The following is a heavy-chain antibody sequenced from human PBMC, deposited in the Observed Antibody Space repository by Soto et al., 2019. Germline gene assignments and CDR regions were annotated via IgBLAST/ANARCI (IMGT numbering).Heavy chain of an antibody. V-gene: IGHV3-33*01. CDR2: IWYDGSNK. CDR1: GFTFSSYG. J-gene: IGHJ4*02. Sequence: GGPLRLSCAASGFTFSSYGMHWVRQAPGKGLEWVAVIWYDGSNKYYADSVKGRFTISRDNSENTLYLQMNSLRAEDTAVYYCARDQGYYYKISGVDYWGQGTPVTGSS. D-gene: IGHD3-22*01. CDR3: ARDQGYYYKISGVDY.